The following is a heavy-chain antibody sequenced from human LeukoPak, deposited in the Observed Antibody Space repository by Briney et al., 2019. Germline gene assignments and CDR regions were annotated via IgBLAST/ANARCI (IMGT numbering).Heavy chain of an antibody. CDR1: GFIFSTYW. Sequence: GGSLLLSCAASGFIFSTYWRSWGRQPPGKGVEFVANIDQGGSVINYMDPLKGRCTLSRDNAKKSLYLEINSLRAEDTAVYYCARGVRGSYGTDLWGQGTLVTVSS. V-gene: IGHV3-7*01. D-gene: IGHD1-26*01. CDR2: IDQGGSVI. J-gene: IGHJ5*02. CDR3: ARGVRGSYGTDL.